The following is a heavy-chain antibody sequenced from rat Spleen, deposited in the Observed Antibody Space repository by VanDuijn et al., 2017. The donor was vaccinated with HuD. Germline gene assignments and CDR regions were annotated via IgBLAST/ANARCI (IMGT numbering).Heavy chain of an antibody. J-gene: IGHJ1*01. D-gene: IGHD5-1*01. V-gene: IGHV5-25*01. Sequence: EVQLVESGGGLVQPGRSMKLSCAASGFTFSNYYIAWVRQAPTKGLEWVASINTGGGNTYYRGSVKGRFTISRDNAKSTLYLQMDSLRSEDTATYYCVRLLGAPDWYFDFWGPGTMVTVSS. CDR3: VRLLGAPDWYFDF. CDR2: INTGGGNT. CDR1: GFTFSNYY.